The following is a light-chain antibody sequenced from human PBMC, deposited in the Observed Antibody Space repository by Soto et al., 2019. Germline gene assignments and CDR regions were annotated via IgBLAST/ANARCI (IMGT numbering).Light chain of an antibody. CDR2: AVS. Sequence: QSVLTQPPSLSGSPGQSVTISCTGTSSDVGSYNRGSWYQQTPGTAPKPMIYAVSDRPSGVPDRFSGSKSGNTASLTISGLQPWDEADYYCISYTSSSTYVFGTGTKVTVL. CDR3: ISYTSSSTYV. J-gene: IGLJ1*01. V-gene: IGLV2-18*02. CDR1: SSDVGSYNR.